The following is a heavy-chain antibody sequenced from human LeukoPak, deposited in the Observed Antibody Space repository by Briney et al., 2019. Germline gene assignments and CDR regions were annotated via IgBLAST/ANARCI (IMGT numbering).Heavy chain of an antibody. Sequence: ASVNVSCKASGYTFTGYYIHWVRQAPGQGLEWMGRINPNSGGTNYAQKFQGRVTMTRDTSIGTAYMELNNLRSDDTAVYYCTRGRITLIVVSPFDYWGQGTLVTVSS. CDR2: INPNSGGT. CDR3: TRGRITLIVVSPFDY. J-gene: IGHJ4*02. D-gene: IGHD3-22*01. V-gene: IGHV1-2*06. CDR1: GYTFTGYY.